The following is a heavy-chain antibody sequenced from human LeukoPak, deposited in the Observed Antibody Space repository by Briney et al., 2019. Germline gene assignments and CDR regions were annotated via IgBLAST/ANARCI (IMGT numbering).Heavy chain of an antibody. V-gene: IGHV1-2*02. CDR3: VSGSKWDF. J-gene: IGHJ4*02. CDR2: INPQSGGT. Sequence: ASVKVSCKASGYTFLGYYIHWVRQAPGQGFEWMGWINPQSGGTKYAQKLQGRVTMTRDTSTSTAYMELSNLRSDDTAVYYCVSGSKWDFWGQGTLVTVSS. CDR1: GYTFLGYY. D-gene: IGHD1-26*01.